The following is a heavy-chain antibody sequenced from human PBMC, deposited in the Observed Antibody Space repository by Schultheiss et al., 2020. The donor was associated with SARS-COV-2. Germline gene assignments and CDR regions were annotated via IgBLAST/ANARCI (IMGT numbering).Heavy chain of an antibody. CDR3: ARGVVTKYYYYYGMDV. D-gene: IGHD4-23*01. V-gene: IGHV4-34*01. J-gene: IGHJ6*02. Sequence: SETLSPTCAVYGGSFSGYYWSWIRQPPGKGLEWIGEINHSGSTNYNPSLKSRVTISVDTSKNQFSLKLSSVTAADTAVYYCARGVVTKYYYYYGMDVWGQGTTVTVSS. CDR1: GGSFSGYY. CDR2: INHSGST.